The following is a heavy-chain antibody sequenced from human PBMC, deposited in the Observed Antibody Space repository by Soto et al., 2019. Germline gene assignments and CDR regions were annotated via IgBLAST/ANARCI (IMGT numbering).Heavy chain of an antibody. CDR1: GGSISSGDYY. CDR2: IFYSGST. J-gene: IGHJ4*02. CDR3: ARDRGVGATTDY. D-gene: IGHD1-26*01. Sequence: QVQLQESGPGLVRPSQTLSLTCTVSGGSISSGDYYWGWIRQPPGKGLEWIGYIFYSGSTYYNPSLKSRVTISVDTSKNQFSLKLSSVTAADTAVYYCARDRGVGATTDYWGQGTLVTVSS. V-gene: IGHV4-30-4*01.